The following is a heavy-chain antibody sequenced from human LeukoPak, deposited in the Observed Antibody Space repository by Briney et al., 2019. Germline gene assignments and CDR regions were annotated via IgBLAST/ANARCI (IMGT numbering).Heavy chain of an antibody. CDR1: GGSISSSSHS. Sequence: SETLSLTCTVSGGSISSSSHSWGWIRQPPGKGLEWIGSISYSGSTYYNPSLKTRVTISVDTSKNQLSLKLSSVTAADTAVYYCASARTSSRSWFTFDYWGQGILVTVSS. CDR2: ISYSGST. CDR3: ASARTSSRSWFTFDY. D-gene: IGHD6-13*01. J-gene: IGHJ4*02. V-gene: IGHV4-39*01.